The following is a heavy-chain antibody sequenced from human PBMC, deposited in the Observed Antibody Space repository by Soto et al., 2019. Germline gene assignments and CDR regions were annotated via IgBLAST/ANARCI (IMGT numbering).Heavy chain of an antibody. J-gene: IGHJ6*02. D-gene: IGHD3-16*01. CDR2: IFSSGTT. CDR3: ARVPSPFDFYYAMDV. Sequence: QVQLRESGPGLVMPSQTLSLTCTVSGDSIGSGNKYWSWLRQAPGKGLEWIGYIFSSGTTYYNTSIKSRLTMSLATSQNQFSLKLNSVTAAATAVYFCARVPSPFDFYYAMDVCGQGTTVTVSS. V-gene: IGHV4-30-4*01. CDR1: GDSIGSGNKY.